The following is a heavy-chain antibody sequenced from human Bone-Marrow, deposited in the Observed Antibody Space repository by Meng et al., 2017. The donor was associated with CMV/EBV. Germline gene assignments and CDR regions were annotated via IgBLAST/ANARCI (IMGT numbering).Heavy chain of an antibody. V-gene: IGHV3-20*04. D-gene: IGHD1-20*01. CDR2: INWNGGST. CDR3: ASLTGRAFDI. J-gene: IGHJ3*02. CDR1: GFTFDDYG. Sequence: GGSLRLSCAASGFTFDDYGMSWVRQAPGKGLEWVSGINWNGGSTGYADPVKGRFTISRDNAKNSLYLQMTSLRAEDTALYYCASLTGRAFDIWGQGTMVTVSS.